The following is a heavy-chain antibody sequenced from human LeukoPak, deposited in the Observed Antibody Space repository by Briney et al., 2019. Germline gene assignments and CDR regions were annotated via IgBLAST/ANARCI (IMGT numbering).Heavy chain of an antibody. CDR3: AKSRGQYGDYLFYYYGMDV. V-gene: IGHV3-23*01. J-gene: IGHJ6*02. CDR1: GFTFSSCA. Sequence: GGSLRLSCAASGFTFSSCAMSWVRQAPGKGLEWVSGISNSGGSTYHADSVKGRFTISRDNSKNTLYLQMNSLRAEDTAVYYCAKSRGQYGDYLFYYYGMDVWGQGTTVTVSS. CDR2: ISNSGGST. D-gene: IGHD4-17*01.